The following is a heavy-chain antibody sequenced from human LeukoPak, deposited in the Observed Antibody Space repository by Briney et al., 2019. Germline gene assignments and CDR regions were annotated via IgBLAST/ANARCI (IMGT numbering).Heavy chain of an antibody. D-gene: IGHD5-12*01. CDR1: GGTFSSYA. CDR2: IIPILGIA. J-gene: IGHJ3*02. CDR3: ARALGWLRLGDAFDI. V-gene: IGHV1-69*04. Sequence: GASVKVSCKASGGTFSSYAISWVRQAPGQGLEWMGRIIPILGIANYAQKFQGRVTITADKSTSTAYMELSSLRSEDTAVYYCARALGWLRLGDAFDIWGQGTMVTVSS.